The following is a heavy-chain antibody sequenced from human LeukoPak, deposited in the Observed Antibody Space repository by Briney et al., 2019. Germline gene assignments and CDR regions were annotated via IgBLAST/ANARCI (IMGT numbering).Heavy chain of an antibody. V-gene: IGHV4-4*07. D-gene: IGHD6-13*01. CDR3: ARDLPIAAAGPNFDY. CDR2: IYTSGST. Sequence: PSETLSLTCTVSGGSVSSNYWSWIRQPAGKGLEWIGRIYTSGSTNYNPSLKSRVTMSVDTSKNQFSLKLSSVTAADTAVYYCARDLPIAAAGPNFDYWGQGTLVTVSS. J-gene: IGHJ4*02. CDR1: GGSVSSNY.